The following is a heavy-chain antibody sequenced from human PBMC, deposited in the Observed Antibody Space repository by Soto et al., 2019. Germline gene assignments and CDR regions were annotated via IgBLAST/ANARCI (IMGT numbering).Heavy chain of an antibody. J-gene: IGHJ4*02. CDR3: VRDLSYDSSG. CDR2: ISSSSSSI. CDR1: GFMFSSYG. D-gene: IGHD3-22*01. V-gene: IGHV3-21*01. Sequence: EVQLVESGGGLVKPGGSLRLSCAASGFMFSSYGMNWVRQAPGKGLEWVSFISSSSSSIKYADSVKGRFTISRDNAKNSLYLQMNSLRAEDTAVYYCVRDLSYDSSGWGQGTLVTVSS.